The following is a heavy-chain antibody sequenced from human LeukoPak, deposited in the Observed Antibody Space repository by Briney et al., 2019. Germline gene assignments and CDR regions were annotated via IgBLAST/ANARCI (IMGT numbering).Heavy chain of an antibody. CDR3: ATDLFGDYVWGTYRAIDH. Sequence: GGSLRLSCVASGFTLSRYGMNWVRQVPGKGLEWVAFIRDYGSDKFFADSVKGRFTISRDNSKNTLFLKMNSLRLEDTAVYHCATDLFGDYVWGTYRAIDHWGQGTLVTVSS. D-gene: IGHD3-16*01. CDR1: GFTLSRYG. J-gene: IGHJ4*02. CDR2: IRDYGSDK. V-gene: IGHV3-30*02.